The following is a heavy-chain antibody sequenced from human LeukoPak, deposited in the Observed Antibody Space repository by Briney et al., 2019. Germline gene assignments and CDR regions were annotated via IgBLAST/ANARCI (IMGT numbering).Heavy chain of an antibody. CDR3: ARDRGRYIDL. D-gene: IGHD3-10*01. CDR1: GDSVSTNSAA. V-gene: IGHV6-1*01. Sequence: SQTLSLTFAISGDSVSTNSAAWNWIRHSPSRGLEWLGRTYYRSKWYNYYAVSVKSRITINPDTSKNQFSLQLNSVTPEDTAVYYCARDRGRYIDLWGRGTLVTVSS. J-gene: IGHJ2*01. CDR2: TYYRSKWYN.